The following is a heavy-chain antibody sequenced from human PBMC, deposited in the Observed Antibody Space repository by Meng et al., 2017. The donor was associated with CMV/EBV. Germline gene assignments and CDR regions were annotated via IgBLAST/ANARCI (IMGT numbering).Heavy chain of an antibody. CDR1: GYTFTSYG. CDR2: ISAYNGNT. Sequence: ASVKVSCKASGYTFTSYGISWVRQAPGQGLEWMGWISAYNGNTNYAQKLQGRVTMTTDTSTSTAYMELRSLRSDDTAVYYCARDVLGYCSSTNCYIGNYWGQGTLVTVSS. J-gene: IGHJ4*02. V-gene: IGHV1-18*01. CDR3: ARDVLGYCSSTNCYIGNY. D-gene: IGHD2-2*02.